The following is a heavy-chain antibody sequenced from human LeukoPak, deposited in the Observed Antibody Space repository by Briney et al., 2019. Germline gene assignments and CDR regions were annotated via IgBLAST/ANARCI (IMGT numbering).Heavy chain of an antibody. V-gene: IGHV3-74*01. J-gene: IGHJ2*01. CDR2: ISGDGSTT. Sequence: GGSLRLSCAASGFTFSSYWMHWVRQAPGKGLVWVSLISGDGSTTIYADSVKGRFTISRGNAKNTLFLQMNSLRAEDTAVYYCAKRSKGGDSTGYYYYFDLWGRGTLVTVSS. D-gene: IGHD3-22*01. CDR3: AKRSKGGDSTGYYYYFDL. CDR1: GFTFSSYW.